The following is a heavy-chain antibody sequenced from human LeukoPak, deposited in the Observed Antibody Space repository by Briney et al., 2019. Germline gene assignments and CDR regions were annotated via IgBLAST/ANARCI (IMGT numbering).Heavy chain of an antibody. D-gene: IGHD6-19*01. CDR1: GGSISSYY. V-gene: IGHV4-4*07. Sequence: PSETLSLTCTVSGGSISSYYWSWIRQPAGKGLEWIGRIYTSGSTNYNPSLKSRVTMSVDTSKNQFSLKLSSVTAADTAVYYCARDFLARSRAVAGQGLVCYWGQGTLVTVSS. J-gene: IGHJ4*02. CDR3: ARDFLARSRAVAGQGLVCY. CDR2: IYTSGST.